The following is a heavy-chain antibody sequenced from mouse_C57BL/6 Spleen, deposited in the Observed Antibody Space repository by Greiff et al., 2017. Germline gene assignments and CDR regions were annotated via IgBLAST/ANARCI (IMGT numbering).Heavy chain of an antibody. CDR1: GYTFTSYG. Sequence: VQLQQSGAELARPGASVKLSCKASGYTFTSYGISWVKQRTGQGLEWIGEIYPRSGNTYYNEKFKGKATLTADKSSITAYMELRSLTSEDSAVYFCARKGWDGYAMDYWGQGTSVTVSS. CDR3: ARKGWDGYAMDY. D-gene: IGHD3-3*01. J-gene: IGHJ4*01. CDR2: IYPRSGNT. V-gene: IGHV1-81*01.